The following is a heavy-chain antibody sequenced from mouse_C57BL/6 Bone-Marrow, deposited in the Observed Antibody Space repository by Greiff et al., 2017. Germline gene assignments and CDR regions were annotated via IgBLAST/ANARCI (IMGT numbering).Heavy chain of an antibody. CDR2: INPGSGGT. CDR3: ARSDYCGSSYFAY. Sequence: QVQLKQSGAELVRPGTSVKVSCKASGYAFTNYLIEWVKQRPGQGLEWIGVINPGSGGTNYNEKFKGKATLTADKSSSTAYMQLSSLTSEDSAVYFCARSDYCGSSYFAYWGQGTLVTVSA. J-gene: IGHJ3*01. CDR1: GYAFTNYL. D-gene: IGHD1-1*01. V-gene: IGHV1-54*01.